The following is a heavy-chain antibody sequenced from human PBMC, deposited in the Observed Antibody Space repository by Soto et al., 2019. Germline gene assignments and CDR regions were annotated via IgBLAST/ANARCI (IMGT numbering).Heavy chain of an antibody. J-gene: IGHJ6*02. V-gene: IGHV1-18*01. CDR3: ASGSNGYDFCSCLCSDYYYYVIYV. CDR2: ISAYNGNT. Sequence: ASVKVSCKASGYTFTSYGISWVRQAPGQGLEWMGWISAYNGNTNYAQKLQGRVTMTTDTSTSTAYMELRSLRSDDTAVYYCASGSNGYDFCSCLCSDYYYYVIYVRAQRTTVTVSS. CDR1: GYTFTSYG. D-gene: IGHD3-3*01.